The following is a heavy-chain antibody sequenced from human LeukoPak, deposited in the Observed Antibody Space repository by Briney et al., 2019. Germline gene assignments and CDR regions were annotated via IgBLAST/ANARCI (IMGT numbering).Heavy chain of an antibody. Sequence: GGSLRLSCAASGFTFSSYGMHWVCQAPGKGLEWVAVISHDGSNKYYADSVKGRFTISRDNSKNTLYLQMNSLRAEDTAVYYCAKEVEGATNDYYFDYWGQGTLVTVSS. CDR1: GFTFSSYG. V-gene: IGHV3-30*18. CDR3: AKEVEGATNDYYFDY. CDR2: ISHDGSNK. D-gene: IGHD1-26*01. J-gene: IGHJ4*02.